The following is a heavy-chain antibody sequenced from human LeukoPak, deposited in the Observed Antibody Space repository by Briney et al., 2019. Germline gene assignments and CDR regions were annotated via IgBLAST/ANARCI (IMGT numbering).Heavy chain of an antibody. CDR3: ARSPGGY. D-gene: IGHD3-22*01. CDR2: INHSGST. CDR1: GGSFSGYY. V-gene: IGHV4-34*01. J-gene: IGHJ4*02. Sequence: SETLSLTCAVYGGSFSGYYWSWIRQPPGKGLEWIGEINHSGSTNYNPSLKSRVTISVDTSKNQFSLKLGSVTAADTAVYYCARSPGGYWGQGTLVTVSS.